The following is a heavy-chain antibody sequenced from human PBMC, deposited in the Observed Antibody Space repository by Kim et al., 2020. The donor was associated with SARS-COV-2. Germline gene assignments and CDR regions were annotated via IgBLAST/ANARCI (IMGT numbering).Heavy chain of an antibody. J-gene: IGHJ4*02. D-gene: IGHD2-2*01. CDR2: IYYSGST. CDR3: ASWSDYQLALGY. CDR1: GGSISSGGYY. Sequence: SETLSLTCTVSGGSISSGGYYWSWIRQHPGKGLEWIGYIYYSGSTYYNPSLKSRVTISVDTSKNQFSLKLSSVTAADTAVYYCASWSDYQLALGYWGQGTLVTVSS. V-gene: IGHV4-31*03.